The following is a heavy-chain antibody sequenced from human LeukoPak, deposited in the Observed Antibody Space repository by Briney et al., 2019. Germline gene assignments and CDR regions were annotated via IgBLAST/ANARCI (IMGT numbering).Heavy chain of an antibody. Sequence: GGSLRLSCAASGFTFTHYAMHWVRQAPDQGLEWVAVISYDATNKYYADSVKGRFTISRDNSKNTLFLQMNSLRAEDTAVYYCARDYASGSYPRIYFDYWGQGTLVTVSS. CDR3: ARDYASGSYPRIYFDY. D-gene: IGHD3-10*01. CDR2: ISYDATNK. V-gene: IGHV3-30*04. CDR1: GFTFTHYA. J-gene: IGHJ4*02.